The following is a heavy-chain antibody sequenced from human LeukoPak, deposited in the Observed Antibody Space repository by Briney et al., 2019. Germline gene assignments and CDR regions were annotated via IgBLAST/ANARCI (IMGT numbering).Heavy chain of an antibody. CDR3: AELGITMIGGV. D-gene: IGHD3-10*02. CDR1: GFTFSSYA. J-gene: IGHJ6*04. V-gene: IGHV3-48*03. CDR2: ISSSGSTI. Sequence: GGSLRLSCAASGFTFSSYAMNWVRQAPGKGLEWVSYISSSGSTIYYADSVKGRFTISRDNAKNSLYLQMNSLRAGDTAVYYCAELGITMIGGVWGKGTTVTISS.